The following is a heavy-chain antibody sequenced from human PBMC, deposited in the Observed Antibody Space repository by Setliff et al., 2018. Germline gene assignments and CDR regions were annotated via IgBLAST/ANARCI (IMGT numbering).Heavy chain of an antibody. V-gene: IGHV4-59*08. J-gene: IGHJ4*02. CDR1: GDSINPYY. D-gene: IGHD3-22*01. CDR3: ARRDSTGYYGYSFDF. Sequence: PSETLSLTCSVSGDSINPYYWTWIRQPPGKGLEWIGYIYYSGRTNYNPSLRSRVTISVDTSKNQFSLKVSSVTAADTAVYYCARRDSTGYYGYSFDFWGQGTLVTVSS. CDR2: IYYSGRT.